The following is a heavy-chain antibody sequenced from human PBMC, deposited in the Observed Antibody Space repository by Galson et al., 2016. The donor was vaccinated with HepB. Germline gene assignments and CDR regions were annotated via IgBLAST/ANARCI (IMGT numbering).Heavy chain of an antibody. Sequence: SLRLSCAASGFTFSDHYMDWVRQAPGKGLEWVGRIRSREIIYTTEYATTVKGRITISRDDSKNLMFLQMTSLKIKDTAVYFCVSGRTGSVVDYWGQGILVTVSS. CDR3: VSGRTGSVVDY. D-gene: IGHD1-26*01. CDR2: IRSREIIYTT. J-gene: IGHJ4*02. V-gene: IGHV3-72*01. CDR1: GFTFSDHY.